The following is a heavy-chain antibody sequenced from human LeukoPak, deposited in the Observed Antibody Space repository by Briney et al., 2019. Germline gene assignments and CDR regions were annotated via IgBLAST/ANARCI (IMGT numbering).Heavy chain of an antibody. D-gene: IGHD1-26*01. Sequence: ASVKVSCMPSGYTFTNYYIHWVRQAPGQGLEWMGRIDPNTGGTKSAKNFQGRVTMTRDTSISTAYMALSGLRSDDTAVYYCASLYDIVGTTVDYWGQGTLVTVSS. J-gene: IGHJ4*02. CDR3: ASLYDIVGTTVDY. CDR2: IDPNTGGT. CDR1: GYTFTNYY. V-gene: IGHV1-2*06.